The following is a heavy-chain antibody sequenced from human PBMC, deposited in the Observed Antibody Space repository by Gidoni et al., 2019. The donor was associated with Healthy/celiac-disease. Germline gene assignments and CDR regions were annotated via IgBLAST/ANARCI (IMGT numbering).Heavy chain of an antibody. D-gene: IGHD3-22*01. J-gene: IGHJ1*01. V-gene: IGHV3-23*01. CDR2: ISGSGGST. CDR1: GFTFRSYA. Sequence: EVQLLESGGGLVQPGGSLRLSCAASGFTFRSYAMSWVRQAPGKGLEWVSAISGSGGSTYYADSVKGRFTISRDNSKNTLYLQMNSLRAEDTAVYYCAKDGGYYDSSGYYSAEYFQHWGQGTLVTVSS. CDR3: AKDGGYYDSSGYYSAEYFQH.